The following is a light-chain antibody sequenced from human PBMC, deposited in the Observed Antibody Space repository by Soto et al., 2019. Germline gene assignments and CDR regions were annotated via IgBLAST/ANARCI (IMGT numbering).Light chain of an antibody. CDR3: ETWDSNTVI. V-gene: IGLV4-60*02. J-gene: IGLJ2*01. CDR2: VEGSRNY. CDR1: SGHSGYI. Sequence: QSVLTQSSSASASLGSSVKLTCTLSSGHSGYIIAWHQQQPGKAPRYLMKVEGSRNYNKGSGVPDRFSGSSSGADRYLTISNLQFEDEADYYCETWDSNTVIFGGGTKVTVL.